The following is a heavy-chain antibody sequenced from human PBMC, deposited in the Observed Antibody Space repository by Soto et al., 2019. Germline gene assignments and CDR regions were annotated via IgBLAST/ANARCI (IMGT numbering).Heavy chain of an antibody. CDR2: ISNDGSNK. Sequence: GGSLRLSCTASGFTFSTYGMHWVRQAPGKGLEWVAVISNDGSNKYYADSVKGRVTISRDNSKNTLFLQVNSLRAEDTAVYYCAKGYGGNFFDPWGQGT. J-gene: IGHJ5*02. CDR3: AKGYGGNFFDP. D-gene: IGHD2-21*02. CDR1: GFTFSTYG. V-gene: IGHV3-30*18.